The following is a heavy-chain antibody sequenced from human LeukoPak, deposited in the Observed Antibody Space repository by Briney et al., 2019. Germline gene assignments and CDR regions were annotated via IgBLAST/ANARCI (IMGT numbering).Heavy chain of an antibody. CDR1: GFTFTTYG. V-gene: IGHV3-30*19. D-gene: IGHD3-22*01. CDR3: TIEIRITMIVVVPDAFDI. CDR2: ISYDGSNK. J-gene: IGHJ3*02. Sequence: PGRSLRLSCAASGFTFTTYGMHWVRQAPGKGLEWVAVISYDGSNKYYADSVKGRFTISRDNSKNTLYLQMNSLRAEDTAVYYCTIEIRITMIVVVPDAFDIWGQGTMVTVSS.